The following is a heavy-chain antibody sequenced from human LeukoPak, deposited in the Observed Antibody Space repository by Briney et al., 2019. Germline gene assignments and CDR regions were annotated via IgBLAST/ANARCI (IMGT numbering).Heavy chain of an antibody. Sequence: SGGSLRLSCATSGFSSSSYSMSWVRQAPGKGLEWVSFISRTSDDIYHADSVKGRFTISRDNANNSLYLQMNSLRAEDTGVYYCAKDLPAAVDWGQEPWSPSPQ. CDR1: GFSSSSYS. D-gene: IGHD2-15*01. J-gene: IGHJ4*01. V-gene: IGHV3-21*01. CDR3: AKDLPAAVD. CDR2: ISRTSDDI.